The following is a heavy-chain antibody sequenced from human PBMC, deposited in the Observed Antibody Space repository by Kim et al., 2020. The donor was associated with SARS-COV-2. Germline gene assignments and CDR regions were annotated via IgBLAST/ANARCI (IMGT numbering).Heavy chain of an antibody. CDR1: GFSFNNYD. CDR3: ARASGSYRSRSYYGMDV. CDR2: IGTLGDT. J-gene: IGHJ6*02. V-gene: IGHV3-13*01. Sequence: GGSLRLSCAASGFSFNNYDIHWVRQVVGEGLEWVATIGTLGDTNYPDSLKGRFTISREEAQKSFHLQIQSLTAGDTAIYYCARASGSYRSRSYYGMDVWGQGTTVTVSS. D-gene: IGHD1-26*01.